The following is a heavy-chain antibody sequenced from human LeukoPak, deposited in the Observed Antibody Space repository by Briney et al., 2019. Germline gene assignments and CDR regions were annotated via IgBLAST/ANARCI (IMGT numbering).Heavy chain of an antibody. CDR1: GGSISSRSYS. Sequence: LGTLCLSCAVSGGSISSRSYSWGGIGQPPGKGREGLGSVYYSGGTSYNPSLRSGVTISVDRSRNQFSLRLVLVPAADTAVYSCASAAGSMVRGSRRGYDDYYYYMDVWGKGTTVTISS. CDR2: VYYSGGT. V-gene: IGHV4-39*07. CDR3: ASAAGSMVRGSRRGYDDYYYYMDV. J-gene: IGHJ6*03. D-gene: IGHD3-10*01.